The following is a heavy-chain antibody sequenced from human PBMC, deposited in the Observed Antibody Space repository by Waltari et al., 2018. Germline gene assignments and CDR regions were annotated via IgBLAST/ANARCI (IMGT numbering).Heavy chain of an antibody. D-gene: IGHD5-12*01. V-gene: IGHV1-3*01. CDR1: GYTFTSYA. CDR3: ARGVIVATIFGAY. CDR2: INAGNGNT. J-gene: IGHJ4*02. Sequence: QVQLVQSGAEVKKPGASVKVSCRASGYTFTSYAMHWVRQAPGQRLEWMGWINAGNGNTKYSQKFQGRVTITRDTSASTAYMELSSLRSEDTAVYYCARGVIVATIFGAYWGQGTLVTVSS.